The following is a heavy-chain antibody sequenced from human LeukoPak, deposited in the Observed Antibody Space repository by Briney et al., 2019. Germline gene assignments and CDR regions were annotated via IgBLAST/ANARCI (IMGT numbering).Heavy chain of an antibody. CDR1: GYTFTSYV. Sequence: ASVKVSCKASGYTFTSYVISWVRQAPGQGLEWMGWISAYNGDTNYAQKLQGRVTMTTDTSKSTAYMELRSMRSDDTAVYYCARLNVGGNYFDYWGQGTLVTVSS. CDR2: ISAYNGDT. D-gene: IGHD3-16*01. J-gene: IGHJ4*02. CDR3: ARLNVGGNYFDY. V-gene: IGHV1-18*01.